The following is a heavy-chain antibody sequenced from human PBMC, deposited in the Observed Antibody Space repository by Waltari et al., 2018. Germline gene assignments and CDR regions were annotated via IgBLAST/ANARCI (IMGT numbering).Heavy chain of an antibody. V-gene: IGHV3-30*18. CDR3: GKDLLSVVMAVEN. Sequence: QVQLVESGGSVVQPGKSLTLACEASGFTFSRYGMHWVRRAPGKGVGWVAVISSNENKKHYAESGWGRFNISRDNAKNTMHLEMNSLRGEDTAIYFCGKDLLSVVMAVENWGQGTLVTVSS. CDR1: GFTFSRYG. D-gene: IGHD3-22*01. J-gene: IGHJ4*02. CDR2: ISSNENKK.